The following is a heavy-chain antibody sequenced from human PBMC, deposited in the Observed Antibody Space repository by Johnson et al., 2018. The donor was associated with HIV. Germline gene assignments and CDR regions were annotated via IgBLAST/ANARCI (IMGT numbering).Heavy chain of an antibody. J-gene: IGHJ3*01. D-gene: IGHD1-1*01. Sequence: QVQLVESGGGVVQPGGSLRLSCAASGFTFSSYGMHWVRQATGKGLEWVSAISGSGGSTYYEDSVKGRFTISRDNSKNTLYLQMNSLRAEDTAVYYCARSGPNWAFDFWGQGTMVTVSS. V-gene: IGHV3-NL1*01. CDR1: GFTFSSYG. CDR2: ISGSGGST. CDR3: ARSGPNWAFDF.